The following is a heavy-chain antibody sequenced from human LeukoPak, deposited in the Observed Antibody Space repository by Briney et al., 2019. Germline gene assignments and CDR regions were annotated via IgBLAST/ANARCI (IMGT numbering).Heavy chain of an antibody. J-gene: IGHJ3*01. Sequence: GGSLRLSCAASGFTFSSYSMNWVRQAPGKGLEWVSSISSSSSYIYYADSVKGRFTISRDNAKNSLYLQMNSLRAEDTAVYYCARDADPYYYDSSGYYSSDGLPWGQGTMVTVSS. CDR3: ARDADPYYYDSSGYYSSDGLP. D-gene: IGHD3-22*01. CDR1: GFTFSSYS. CDR2: ISSSSSYI. V-gene: IGHV3-21*01.